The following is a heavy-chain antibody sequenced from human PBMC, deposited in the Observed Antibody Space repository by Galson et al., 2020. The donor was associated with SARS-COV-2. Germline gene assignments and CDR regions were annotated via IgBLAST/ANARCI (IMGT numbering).Heavy chain of an antibody. CDR1: GYTFTGYY. J-gene: IGHJ6*02. Sequence: ASVKVSCKASGYTFTGYYLHWERQAPGQGLEWMGWINPNSGGTNYAQKFQGRVTMTGDTSISTAYMELSSLRSDDTAVYFCARSCSSTTCFQTDGMDVWGQGTTVTVS. D-gene: IGHD2-2*01. CDR3: ARSCSSTTCFQTDGMDV. CDR2: INPNSGGT. V-gene: IGHV1-2*02.